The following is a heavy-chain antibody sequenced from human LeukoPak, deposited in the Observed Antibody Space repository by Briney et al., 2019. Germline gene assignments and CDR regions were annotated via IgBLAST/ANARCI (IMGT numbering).Heavy chain of an antibody. CDR3: ARRSGSGWNYFDS. CDR2: INHSGST. Sequence: SETLSLTCTVSGGSISGSSYYWSWIRQPPGKGLEWIGEINHSGSTNYNPSVKSRVTISSDTSKNQFSLRLSSVTAADTAVYYCARRSGSGWNYFDSWGQGTLVTVSS. V-gene: IGHV4-39*07. D-gene: IGHD6-19*01. CDR1: GGSISGSSYY. J-gene: IGHJ4*02.